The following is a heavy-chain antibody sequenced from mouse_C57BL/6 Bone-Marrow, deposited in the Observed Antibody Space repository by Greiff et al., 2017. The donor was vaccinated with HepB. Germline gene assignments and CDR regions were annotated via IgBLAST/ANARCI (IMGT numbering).Heavy chain of an antibody. CDR2: IDPSDSYT. D-gene: IGHD2-3*01. CDR3: ARWDGYFLWFAY. V-gene: IGHV1-50*01. CDR1: GYTFTSYW. J-gene: IGHJ3*01. Sequence: VQLQQPGAELVKPGASVKLSCKASGYTFTSYWMQWVKQGPGQGLEWIGEIDPSDSYTNYNQKFKGKATLTVDTSSSTAYMQLSSLTSEDSAVYYCARWDGYFLWFAYWGQGTLVTVSA.